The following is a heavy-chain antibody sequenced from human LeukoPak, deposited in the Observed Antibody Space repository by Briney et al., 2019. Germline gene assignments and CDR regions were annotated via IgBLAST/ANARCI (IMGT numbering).Heavy chain of an antibody. CDR1: GFTFSSYW. CDR3: AKDLSITMIVVGTAVWFDP. V-gene: IGHV3-7*01. J-gene: IGHJ5*02. CDR2: IKQDGSEK. Sequence: GGSLRLSCAASGFTFSSYWMSWVRQAPGKGLEWVANIKQDGSEKYYVDSVKSRFTISRDNSKNTLYLQMNSLRAEDTAVYYCAKDLSITMIVVGTAVWFDPWGQGTLVTVSS. D-gene: IGHD3-22*01.